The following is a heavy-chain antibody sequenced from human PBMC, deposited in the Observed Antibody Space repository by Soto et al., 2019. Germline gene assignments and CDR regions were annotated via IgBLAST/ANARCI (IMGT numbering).Heavy chain of an antibody. D-gene: IGHD3-16*02. J-gene: IGHJ3*02. CDR3: AIQSIPIGEVIARDGFDI. CDR1: GGSISSTKYY. V-gene: IGHV4-39*01. CDR2: MFYSGST. Sequence: QVQLQESGPGLVKPSETLSLTCSVSGGSISSTKYYWGWIRQPPGKGLEWIGSMFYSGSTDYNPSLKSRVTLSADTSKSQFSLKLSSVTAADTAVYYCAIQSIPIGEVIARDGFDIWGQGTMVTVSS.